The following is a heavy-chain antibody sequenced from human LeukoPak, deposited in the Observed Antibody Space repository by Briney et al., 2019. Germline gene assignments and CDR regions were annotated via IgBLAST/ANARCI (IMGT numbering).Heavy chain of an antibody. V-gene: IGHV3-30*18. D-gene: IGHD3-10*01. Sequence: PGRSLRLSCAASGFTFSSYGMHWVRQAPGKRLEWVAVISYDGSNKYYADSVKGRFTISRDNSKNTLYLQMSSLRPEDTAVYYCANNYYGSGSYYGYNWFDPWGQGTLVTVSS. CDR3: ANNYYGSGSYYGYNWFDP. CDR2: ISYDGSNK. J-gene: IGHJ5*02. CDR1: GFTFSSYG.